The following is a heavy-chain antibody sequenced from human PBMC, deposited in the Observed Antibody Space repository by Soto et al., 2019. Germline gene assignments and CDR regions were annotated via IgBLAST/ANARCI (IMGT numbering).Heavy chain of an antibody. V-gene: IGHV1-2*04. D-gene: IGHD1-1*01. CDR1: GYTFTGYY. CDR2: INPNSGGT. CDR3: ARESRTKHNWFDP. J-gene: IGHJ5*02. Sequence: ASVKVSCKASGYTFTGYYMHWVRQAPGQGLEWMGWINPNSGGTNYAQKFQGWVTMTRDTSISTAYMELSRLRSGDTAVYYCARESRTKHNWFDPWGQGTLVTVS.